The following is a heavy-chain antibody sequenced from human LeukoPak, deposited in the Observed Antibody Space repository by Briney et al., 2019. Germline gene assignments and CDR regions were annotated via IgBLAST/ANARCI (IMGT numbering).Heavy chain of an antibody. CDR1: GFTFSNAW. J-gene: IGHJ3*02. V-gene: IGHV3-15*01. D-gene: IGHD5-18*01. Sequence: GGSLRLSCAASGFTFSNAWMSWVRQAPGKGLEWVGRIKSKTDGGTTDYAAPVKGRFTISRDDSKNTLYLQMNSLKTEDTAVYYCTTFVILIQLWFDDAFDIWGQGTMVTVSS. CDR2: IKSKTDGGTT. CDR3: TTFVILIQLWFDDAFDI.